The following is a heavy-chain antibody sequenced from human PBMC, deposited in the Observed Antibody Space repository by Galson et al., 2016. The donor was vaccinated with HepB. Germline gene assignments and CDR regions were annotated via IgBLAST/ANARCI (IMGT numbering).Heavy chain of an antibody. CDR3: ARIRGVRDDYMDV. D-gene: IGHD2-8*02. J-gene: IGHJ6*03. CDR2: IDWDDDK. V-gene: IGHV2-70*04. Sequence: ALVKPTQTLTLTCRFSGFSLGDSGMRVSWIRQPPGKALEWLARIDWDDDKFYDMSLRTRLTISKDTSENQVVLMMTNMDPSDTATYYCARIRGVRDDYMDVWGKGTTVIVSS. CDR1: GFSLGDSGMR.